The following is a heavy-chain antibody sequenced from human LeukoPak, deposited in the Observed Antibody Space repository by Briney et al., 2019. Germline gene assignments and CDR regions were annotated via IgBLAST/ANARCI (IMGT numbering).Heavy chain of an antibody. V-gene: IGHV1-69*05. J-gene: IGHJ4*02. D-gene: IGHD2-2*01. CDR1: GGTFSSYA. CDR2: IIPIFGTA. CDR3: ARAEDIVVVPGSDFDY. Sequence: SVKVSCKASGGTFSSYAISWVRQAPGQGLEWMGGIIPIFGTANYAQKFQGRVTITTDESASTAYMELSRLRSDDTAVYYCARAEDIVVVPGSDFDYWGQGTLVTVSS.